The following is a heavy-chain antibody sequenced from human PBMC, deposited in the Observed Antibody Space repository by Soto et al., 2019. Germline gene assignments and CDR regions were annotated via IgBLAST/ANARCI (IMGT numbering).Heavy chain of an antibody. CDR1: GGTFSSFA. D-gene: IGHD6-13*01. CDR2: IIPIFGTA. Sequence: QVQLVQSGAEVRKPGSSVKVSCKASGGTFSSFAISWVRQAPGQGLEWMGGIIPIFGTANYAQNFQGRVTITADESTSTAYMELSSLRSEDTAVYYCARDLRAAGRPGMDVWGQGTTVTVSS. J-gene: IGHJ6*02. CDR3: ARDLRAAGRPGMDV. V-gene: IGHV1-69*01.